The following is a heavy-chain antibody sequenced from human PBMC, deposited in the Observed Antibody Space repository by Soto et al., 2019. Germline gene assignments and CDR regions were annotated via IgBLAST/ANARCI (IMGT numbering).Heavy chain of an antibody. J-gene: IGHJ4*02. CDR2: IIPIFGTA. V-gene: IGHV1-69*13. CDR1: GGTFSSYA. D-gene: IGHD6-13*01. Sequence: SVKVSCKASGGTFSSYAISWVRQAPGQGLEWMGGIIPIFGTANYAQKFQGRVTITADESTSTAYMELSSLRSEDTAVYYCAREALGAIAAAGTIFDYWGQGTLVTVYS. CDR3: AREALGAIAAAGTIFDY.